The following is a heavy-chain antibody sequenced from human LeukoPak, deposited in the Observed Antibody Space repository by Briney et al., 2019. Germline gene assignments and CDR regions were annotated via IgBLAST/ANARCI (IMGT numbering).Heavy chain of an antibody. CDR3: ARTYYDILTGYNPYFDY. V-gene: IGHV3-7*01. Sequence: GGSLRLSCAASGFTFSNNWMSWVRQAPGKGLEWVANIKQDGSEKYYVDSVKGRFTISRDNAKNSLYLQMNSLRAEDTAVYYCARTYYDILTGYNPYFDYWGQGILVTVSS. CDR2: IKQDGSEK. J-gene: IGHJ4*02. CDR1: GFTFSNNW. D-gene: IGHD3-9*01.